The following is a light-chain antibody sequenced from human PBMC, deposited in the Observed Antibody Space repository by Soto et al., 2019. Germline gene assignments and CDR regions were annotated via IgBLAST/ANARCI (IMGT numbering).Light chain of an antibody. CDR2: GAS. J-gene: IGKJ3*01. V-gene: IGKV3-20*01. CDR1: QSVSSY. Sequence: EIVLTQSPGTLSLSPGERAPLSCGASQSVSSYLAWYQQKPGQAPRLLIYGASSRATGIPDRFSGSGSGTDFTLTISRLEPEDFAVYYCQQYGSSPFTFGPGTKVDIK. CDR3: QQYGSSPFT.